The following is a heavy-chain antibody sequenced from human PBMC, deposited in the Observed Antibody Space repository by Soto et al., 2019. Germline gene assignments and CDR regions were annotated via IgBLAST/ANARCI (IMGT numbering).Heavy chain of an antibody. J-gene: IGHJ4*02. D-gene: IGHD6-6*01. V-gene: IGHV4-30-4*01. Sequence: SETLSLTCTVSGGSISSGDYYWSWIRQPTGKGLEWIGYIYYSGSTYYNPSLKSRVTMSVDTSKNQFSLKLSSVTAADTAVYYCARVRLAAQSSDYWGQGTLVTVSS. CDR3: ARVRLAAQSSDY. CDR1: GGSISSGDYY. CDR2: IYYSGST.